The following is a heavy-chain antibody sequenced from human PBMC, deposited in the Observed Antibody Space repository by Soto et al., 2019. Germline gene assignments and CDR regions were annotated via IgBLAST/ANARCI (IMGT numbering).Heavy chain of an antibody. CDR2: IFSSDAK. V-gene: IGHV2-26*01. J-gene: IGHJ4*02. CDR3: TRIRGWGWLGPNDY. D-gene: IGHD3-10*01. Sequence: QVTLKESGPVLVKPTEPLTLTCTVSGFSLSSARMSVSWIRQPPGKALEWLAHIFSSDAKSYSASLKSRLTISKDTSNSQVVLTMTNMNPVDTATYFCTRIRGWGWLGPNDYWGQGTLVTVSS. CDR1: GFSLSSARMS.